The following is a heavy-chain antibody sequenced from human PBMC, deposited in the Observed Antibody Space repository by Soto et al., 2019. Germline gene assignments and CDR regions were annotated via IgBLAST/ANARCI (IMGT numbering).Heavy chain of an antibody. CDR3: HGYGY. D-gene: IGHD5-12*01. J-gene: IGHJ4*02. CDR2: IYSGGTT. V-gene: IGHV3-53*01. Sequence: EVQVVESGGGLIQPGGSLRLSCVVSGFTVSSTNYMSWVRQAPAKGLEWVSVIYSGGTTVYADSVKGRFTISRDNSTNTLYLQMNSLRAKDTAVYYCHGYGYWGQGTLVTVSS. CDR1: GFTVSSTNY.